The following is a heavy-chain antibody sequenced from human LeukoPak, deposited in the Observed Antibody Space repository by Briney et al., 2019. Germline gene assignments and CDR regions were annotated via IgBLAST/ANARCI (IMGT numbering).Heavy chain of an antibody. Sequence: GGSLRLSCAASGFTFSSYAMSWVRQAPGKGLEWVSAISASGGSTFYADPVKGRFTISRDNSKNTLYLQMNSLRGEDTAVYYCASSSSGWYKFDYWGQGTLVTVSS. CDR3: ASSSSGWYKFDY. V-gene: IGHV3-23*01. J-gene: IGHJ4*02. CDR1: GFTFSSYA. CDR2: ISASGGST. D-gene: IGHD6-19*01.